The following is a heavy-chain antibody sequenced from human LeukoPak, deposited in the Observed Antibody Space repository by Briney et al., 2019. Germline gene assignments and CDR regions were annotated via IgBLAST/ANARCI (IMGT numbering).Heavy chain of an antibody. V-gene: IGHV3-11*01. Sequence: GGSLRLSCAASGFTLSDSYMSWIRQAPGKGLEWVSYISGSGAATYYADSVKGRFTISRDNPKDSLYLQLNSLRAEDTALYYCARVRGSYSADYWGQGTLVTVSS. CDR1: GFTLSDSY. CDR2: ISGSGAAT. CDR3: ARVRGSYSADY. D-gene: IGHD1-26*01. J-gene: IGHJ4*02.